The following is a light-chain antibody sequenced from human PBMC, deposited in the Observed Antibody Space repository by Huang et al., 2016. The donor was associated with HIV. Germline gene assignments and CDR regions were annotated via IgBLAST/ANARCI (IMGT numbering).Light chain of an antibody. CDR3: QQSYNSPYT. J-gene: IGKJ2*01. CDR1: QSISSY. V-gene: IGKV1-39*01. CDR2: AAS. Sequence: DIQMTQSPSSLSASVGDRVTITCRASQSISSYLSWYKQKPGNAPKLLIYAASSLQSGIPSRFSGSGSGTDFTLTISSLQPGDFATYYCQQSYNSPYTFGQGTKLEIK.